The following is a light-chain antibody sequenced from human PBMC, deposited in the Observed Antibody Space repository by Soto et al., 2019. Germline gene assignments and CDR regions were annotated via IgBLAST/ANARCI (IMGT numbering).Light chain of an antibody. CDR1: QTVRNNY. CDR3: QQYNNWPFP. Sequence: EVVLTQSPGTRSLSPRERATLSCRASQTVRNNYLAWYQQKPGQAPRLLIYDASTRATGIPDRFSGGGSGTDFTLAISRLEPEDFAVYYCQQYNNWPFPFGPVTKVDIK. J-gene: IGKJ3*01. V-gene: IGKV3D-20*02. CDR2: DAS.